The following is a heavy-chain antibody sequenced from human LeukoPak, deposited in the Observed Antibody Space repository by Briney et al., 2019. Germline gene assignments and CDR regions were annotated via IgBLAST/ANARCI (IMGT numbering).Heavy chain of an antibody. Sequence: PSETLSLTCAVYGGSFSGYYWSWIRQPPGKGLGWIGEVDHSGNTNYNPPLKSRITVSVDTSKNQFTLKVWSLTAADTAVYYCAKQGRKSAFYFWGQGTLVTVSS. CDR1: GGSFSGYY. J-gene: IGHJ4*02. CDR2: VDHSGNT. V-gene: IGHV4-34*01. CDR3: AKQGRKSAFYF. D-gene: IGHD7-27*01.